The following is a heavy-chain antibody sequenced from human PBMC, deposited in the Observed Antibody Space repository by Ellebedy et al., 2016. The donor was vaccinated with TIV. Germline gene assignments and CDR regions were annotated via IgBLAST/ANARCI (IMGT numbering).Heavy chain of an antibody. CDR3: ASSLTMLRGGMDV. J-gene: IGHJ6*02. V-gene: IGHV4-59*02. D-gene: IGHD3-10*01. CDR1: GFTVSSNY. CDR2: IYYSGST. Sequence: MPGGSLRLSCAASGFTVSSNYMSRVRQAPGKGLEWIGYIYYSGSTNYNPSLKSRVTISVDTSKNQFSLKLSSVTAADTAVYYCASSLTMLRGGMDVWGQGTTVTVSS.